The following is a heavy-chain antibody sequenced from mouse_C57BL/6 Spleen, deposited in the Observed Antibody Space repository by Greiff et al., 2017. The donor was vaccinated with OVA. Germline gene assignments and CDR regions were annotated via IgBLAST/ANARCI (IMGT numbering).Heavy chain of an antibody. D-gene: IGHD2-4*01. V-gene: IGHV1-7*01. CDR2: INPSSGYT. CDR3: ARDDYDGHWYFDV. Sequence: VQLVESGAELAKPGASVKLSCKASGYTFTSYWMHWVKQRPGQGLEWIGYINPSSGYTKYNQKFKDKATLTADKSSSTAYMQLSSLTYEDSAVYYCARDDYDGHWYFDVWGTGTTVTVSS. J-gene: IGHJ1*03. CDR1: GYTFTSYW.